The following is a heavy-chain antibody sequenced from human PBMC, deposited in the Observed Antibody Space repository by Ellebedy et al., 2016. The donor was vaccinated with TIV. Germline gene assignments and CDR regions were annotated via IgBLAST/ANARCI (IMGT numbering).Heavy chain of an antibody. CDR2: IIPMFGST. CDR3: ARNGRGGLVVAAAIDYYYGMDV. J-gene: IGHJ6*02. Sequence: SVKVSRXASVGILRNYAITWVRQAPGQGLEWMGGIIPMFGSTHYTQKFQGRVSITADASTSTAYMELSSLRFEDTAVYYCARNGRGGLVVAAAIDYYYGMDVWGQGTTVTVSS. D-gene: IGHD2-15*01. V-gene: IGHV1-69*13. CDR1: VGILRNYA.